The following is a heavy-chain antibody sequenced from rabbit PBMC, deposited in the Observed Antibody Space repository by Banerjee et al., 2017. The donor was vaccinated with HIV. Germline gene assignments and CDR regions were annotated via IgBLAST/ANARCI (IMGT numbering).Heavy chain of an antibody. V-gene: IGHV1S40*01. J-gene: IGHJ4*01. CDR2: IDGGSSGST. CDR3: ARDSSGWMYHFYL. D-gene: IGHD4-1*01. CDR1: GFSLSSHA. Sequence: QSLEESGGGLVQPEGSLTLTCTASGFSLSSHAMSWVRQAPGKGLEWIACIDGGSSGSTHYASWAKGRFIISKTSSTTVTLQMTSLTAADTATYFCARDSSGWMYHFYLWGPGTLVTVS.